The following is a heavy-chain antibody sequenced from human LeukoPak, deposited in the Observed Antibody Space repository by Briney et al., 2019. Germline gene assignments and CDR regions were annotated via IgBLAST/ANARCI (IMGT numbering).Heavy chain of an antibody. CDR1: GGSISSHY. CDR2: IYYSGST. Sequence: SETLSLTCTVSGGSISSHYWSWIRQPPGKGLEWIGYIYYSGSTNYNPSLKSRVTISVDTSKNQFSLKLSSVTAADTAVYYCARDFVEYCDLWSGYSSGFDPWGQGTLVTVS. V-gene: IGHV4-59*11. D-gene: IGHD3-3*01. J-gene: IGHJ5*02. CDR3: ARDFVEYCDLWSGYSSGFDP.